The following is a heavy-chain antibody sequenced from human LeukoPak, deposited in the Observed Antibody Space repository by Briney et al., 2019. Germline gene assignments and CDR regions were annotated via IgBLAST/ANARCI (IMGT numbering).Heavy chain of an antibody. J-gene: IGHJ6*02. CDR1: GYSISTSNW. CDR2: IYYSGST. Sequence: SETLSLTCAVSGYSISTSNWWGWIRQPPGKGLEWIGYIYYSGSTNYNPSLKSRVTISVDKSKNQFSLKLSSVTAADTAVYYCARRVIQLQYYYYYYGMDVWGQGTTVTVSS. CDR3: ARRVIQLQYYYYYYGMDV. D-gene: IGHD5-18*01. V-gene: IGHV4-28*01.